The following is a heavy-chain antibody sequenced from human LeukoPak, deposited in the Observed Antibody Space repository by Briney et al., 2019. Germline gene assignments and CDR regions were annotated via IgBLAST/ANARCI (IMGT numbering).Heavy chain of an antibody. J-gene: IGHJ5*02. CDR2: IIPIFGTA. V-gene: IGHV1-69*01. CDR1: GGTFSSYA. Sequence: ASVKVSCKASGGTFSSYAISWVRQAPGQGLEWMGGIIPIFGTANYAQKFQGRVTITADESTSTAYMELSSLRSEDTAVYYCATAPAVAGTVDWFDPWGQGTLVTVSS. CDR3: ATAPAVAGTVDWFDP. D-gene: IGHD6-19*01.